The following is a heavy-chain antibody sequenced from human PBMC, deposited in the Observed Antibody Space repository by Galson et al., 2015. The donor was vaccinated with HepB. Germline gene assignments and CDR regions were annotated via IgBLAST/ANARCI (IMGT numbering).Heavy chain of an antibody. CDR2: IIPIFGTA. Sequence: SVKVSCKASGGTFSSYAISWVRQAPGQGLEWIGGIIPIFGTANYAQKFQGRVTITADESTSTAYMELSSLRSEDTAVYYCAREGYYGSGSYYRLWVWGQGTLVTVSS. D-gene: IGHD3-10*01. V-gene: IGHV1-69*13. CDR1: GGTFSSYA. CDR3: AREGYYGSGSYYRLWV. J-gene: IGHJ4*02.